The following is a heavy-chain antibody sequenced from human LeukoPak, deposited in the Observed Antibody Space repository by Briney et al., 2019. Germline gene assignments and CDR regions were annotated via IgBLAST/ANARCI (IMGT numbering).Heavy chain of an antibody. V-gene: IGHV4-59*12. CDR3: AATGYYYDSSGSPLYYYYYMDV. CDR2: IYYSGST. Sequence: PSETLSLTCTVSGGSISSYYWSWIRQPPGKGLEWIGYIYYSGSTNYNPSLKSRVTISGDTSKNQFSLKLRSVTAADTAVYYCAATGYYYDSSGSPLYYYYYMDVWGKGTTVTVSS. CDR1: GGSISSYY. J-gene: IGHJ6*03. D-gene: IGHD3-22*01.